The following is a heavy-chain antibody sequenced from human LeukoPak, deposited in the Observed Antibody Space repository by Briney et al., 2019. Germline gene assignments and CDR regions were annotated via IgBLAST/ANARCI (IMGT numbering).Heavy chain of an antibody. CDR3: ARAGPGIAAAGKSGYFDY. D-gene: IGHD6-13*01. V-gene: IGHV3-53*01. Sequence: GGSLRLSCAASGFTVSSNYMSWVRQAPGKGLEWVSVIYSGGSTYYADSVKGRFTISRDNSKNTQYLQMNSLRAEDTAVYYCARAGPGIAAAGKSGYFDYWGQGTLVTVSS. CDR2: IYSGGST. CDR1: GFTVSSNY. J-gene: IGHJ4*02.